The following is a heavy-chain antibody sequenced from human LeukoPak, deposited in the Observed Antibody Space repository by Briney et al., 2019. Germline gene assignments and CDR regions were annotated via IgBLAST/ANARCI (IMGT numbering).Heavy chain of an antibody. CDR2: ISGTSDTT. Sequence: GGSLRLSCAASGFIFKNYAMSWVRQAPGKGLEWVSIISGTSDTTRYGDSVRGRFTTSRDNPRNTLYLQMNSLRVHDTAVYYCAKADATIGGAFDIWGQGTMVIVSS. CDR1: GFIFKNYA. J-gene: IGHJ3*02. D-gene: IGHD3-3*01. V-gene: IGHV3-23*01. CDR3: AKADATIGGAFDI.